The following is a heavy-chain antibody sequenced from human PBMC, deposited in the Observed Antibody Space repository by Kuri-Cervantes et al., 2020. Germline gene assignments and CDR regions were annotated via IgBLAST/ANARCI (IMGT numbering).Heavy chain of an antibody. CDR2: INAGNDNT. Sequence: ASVKVSCKASGYTFTSYAMHWVRQAPGQRLEWMGWINAGNDNTNYAQKLQGRVTMTTDTSTSTAYMELRSLRSDDTAVYYCARGPTDIVVVVAAYFHPLDYWGQGTLVTVSS. CDR1: GYTFTSYA. CDR3: ARGPTDIVVVVAAYFHPLDY. D-gene: IGHD2-15*01. V-gene: IGHV1-3*01. J-gene: IGHJ4*02.